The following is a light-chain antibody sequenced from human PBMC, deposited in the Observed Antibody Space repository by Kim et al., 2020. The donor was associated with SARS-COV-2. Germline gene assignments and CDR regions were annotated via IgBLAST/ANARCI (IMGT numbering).Light chain of an antibody. V-gene: IGKV3-15*01. Sequence: VHPGGTHTPSLRARLSLITNLAWYLRRHGQAPRRLRYGAPTRATGIPDRFRGSGSRAQITLTLSRLQYQDFAHYYCQQYNNGPRTFGDGTKVDIK. CDR3: QQYNNGPRT. CDR2: GAP. J-gene: IGKJ1*01. CDR1: LSLITN.